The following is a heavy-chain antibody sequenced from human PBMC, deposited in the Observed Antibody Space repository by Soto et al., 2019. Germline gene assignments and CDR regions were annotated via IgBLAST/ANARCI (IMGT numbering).Heavy chain of an antibody. CDR1: GYTFTSYA. J-gene: IGHJ4*02. D-gene: IGHD5-12*01. CDR3: ARRIVATETFDY. CDR2: INAGNGNT. Sequence: ASVKVSCKASGYTFTSYAMHWVRQAPGQRLEWMGWINAGNGNTKYSQKFQGRVTISVDTSKNQFSLTVTSVTAADTAVYYCARRIVATETFDYWGQGTLVTVSS. V-gene: IGHV1-3*01.